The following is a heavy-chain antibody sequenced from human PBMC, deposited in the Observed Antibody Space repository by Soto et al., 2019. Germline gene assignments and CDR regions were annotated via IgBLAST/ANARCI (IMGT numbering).Heavy chain of an antibody. CDR2: ISSGSAYT. CDR3: ARDRTSTGPYKTGAMDV. Sequence: PGGPLRLSCDASGFAFSDYSMSWIRQAPGKGLEWVSYISSGSAYTNYADSVKGRFSISRDNTKNSLYLQMNSLRAEDTALYYCARDRTSTGPYKTGAMDVWGQGTTVTVSS. D-gene: IGHD2-8*02. V-gene: IGHV3-11*06. J-gene: IGHJ6*02. CDR1: GFAFSDYS.